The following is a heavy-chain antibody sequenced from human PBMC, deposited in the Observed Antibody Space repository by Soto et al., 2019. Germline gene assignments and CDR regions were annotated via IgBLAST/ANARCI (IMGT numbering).Heavy chain of an antibody. Sequence: QVQLQQWGAGLLKPSETLSLTCAVYGGSFSGYYWSWIRQPPGKGLEWIGEINHSGSTNYNPSLKSRVTISVDTSKNQFSLKLSSVTAADTAVYYCARGDFQYYDFWSGYLKYYYYYYMDVWGKGTTVTVSS. D-gene: IGHD3-3*01. CDR3: ARGDFQYYDFWSGYLKYYYYYYMDV. CDR1: GGSFSGYY. CDR2: INHSGST. J-gene: IGHJ6*03. V-gene: IGHV4-34*01.